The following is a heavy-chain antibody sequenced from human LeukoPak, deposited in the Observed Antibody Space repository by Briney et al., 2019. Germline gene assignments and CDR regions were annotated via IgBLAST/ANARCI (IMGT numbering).Heavy chain of an antibody. CDR1: GDSVGAYY. V-gene: IGHV4-4*07. CDR3: VRDPTTVTTFFDL. J-gene: IGHJ5*01. Sequence: SETLSLTCTVSGDSVGAYYWSWIRQPAGKGLEWIGRIYKSMYSGGSTDYNPSLKSRVTMSVDTSKNQLSLKLSSLTATDTAVYYCVRDPTTVTTFFDLWGQGTLVTVSS. CDR2: IYKSMYSGGST. D-gene: IGHD4-17*01.